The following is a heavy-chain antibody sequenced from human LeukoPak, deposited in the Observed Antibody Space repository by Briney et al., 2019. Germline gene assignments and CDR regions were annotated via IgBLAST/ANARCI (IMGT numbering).Heavy chain of an antibody. CDR1: GFTFSAYA. CDR2: IIGRGTSA. CDR3: TKPDGNVVAVPMDV. D-gene: IGHD2-21*01. Sequence: GGSLRLSCAASGFTFSAYAMNWVRQAPGKGLEWVSSIIGRGTSAYYADSVKGRFTISRDNSKNTLFLQMNRLRAADTAVYYCTKPDGNVVAVPMDVWGQGTTVTVSS. V-gene: IGHV3-23*01. J-gene: IGHJ6*02.